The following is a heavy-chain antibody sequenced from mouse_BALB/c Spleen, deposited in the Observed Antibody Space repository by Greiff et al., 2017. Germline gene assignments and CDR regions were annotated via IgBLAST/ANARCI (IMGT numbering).Heavy chain of an antibody. J-gene: IGHJ4*01. Sequence: QVQLQQSGAELARPGASVKLSCKASGYTFTDYYINWVKQRTGQGLEWIGEIYPGSGNTYYNEKFKGKATLTADKSSSTAYMQLSSLTSEDSAVYVCERSGDYDDAMDYRGQGTSVTVSS. CDR1: GYTFTDYY. V-gene: IGHV1-77*01. CDR2: IYPGSGNT. D-gene: IGHD2-4*01. CDR3: ERSGDYDDAMDY.